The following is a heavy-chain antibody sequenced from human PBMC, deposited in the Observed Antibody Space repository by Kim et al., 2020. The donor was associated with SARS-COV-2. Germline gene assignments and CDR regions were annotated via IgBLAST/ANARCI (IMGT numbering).Heavy chain of an antibody. CDR3: AKRSTAAVFDY. CDR2: ISGSST. V-gene: IGHV3-23*01. J-gene: IGHJ4*02. Sequence: GSLRLSCAASGFTFSSYAMSWVRQAPGKGLEWVSTISGSSTYYADSVKGRFTIYRDISKNTLYLLMNSLRADDTAVHYCAKRSTAAVFDYWGKGTLVTV. CDR1: GFTFSSYA. D-gene: IGHD6-13*01.